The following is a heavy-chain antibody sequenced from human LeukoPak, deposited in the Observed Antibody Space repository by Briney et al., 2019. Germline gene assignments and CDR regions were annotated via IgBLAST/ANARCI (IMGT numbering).Heavy chain of an antibody. CDR2: IYPGDSDT. Sequence: GESLKISCQGSGYSLISHWIGWVRQMPGKGLEWMGNIYPGDSDTRYSPSFQGHVTISVDKSTSTAYLQWSGLRAPDTAMYYCARLRLGKTWFFDLWGQGTLVTVSS. CDR3: ARLRLGKTWFFDL. V-gene: IGHV5-51*01. J-gene: IGHJ5*01. D-gene: IGHD7-27*01. CDR1: GYSLISHW.